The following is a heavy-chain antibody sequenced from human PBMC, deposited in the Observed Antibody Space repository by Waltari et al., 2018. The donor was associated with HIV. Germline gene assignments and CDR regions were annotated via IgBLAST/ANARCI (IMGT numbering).Heavy chain of an antibody. CDR3: VKDSGYNSSGGAFDI. CDR2: ITSHGKNT. J-gene: IGHJ3*02. Sequence: EVQLVESGGGLVQPGGSLRLPCSASGFPFSNYPIHWVRQAPGKGLEYVSAITSHGKNTYYVDSVKGRFTISRDNSKNMLYLQMRSLRAEDTALYYCVKDSGYNSSGGAFDIWGQGTMVIVSS. CDR1: GFPFSNYP. V-gene: IGHV3-64D*06. D-gene: IGHD3-22*01.